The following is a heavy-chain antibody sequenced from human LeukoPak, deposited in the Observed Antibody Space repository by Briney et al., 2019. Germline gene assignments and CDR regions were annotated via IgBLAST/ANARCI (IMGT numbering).Heavy chain of an antibody. V-gene: IGHV3-53*01. Sequence: GGSLRLSCAASGITVSDNYMSWVRQTPGKGLEWVSTLYPAGDTYFADSVRGRFTISRDISKNTVYLQMGSLRAEYTAVYFCARVHLPYGDFDYWGQGALVTVSS. D-gene: IGHD4-17*01. CDR1: GITVSDNY. CDR2: LYPAGDT. J-gene: IGHJ4*02. CDR3: ARVHLPYGDFDY.